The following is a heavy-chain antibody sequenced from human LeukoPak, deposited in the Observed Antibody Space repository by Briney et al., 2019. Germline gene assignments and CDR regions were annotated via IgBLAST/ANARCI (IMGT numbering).Heavy chain of an antibody. CDR1: GGSISSSSYY. CDR3: ARTTSSSYYSGLDAFDI. D-gene: IGHD6-13*01. Sequence: SETLSLTCTVSGGSISSSSYYWGWIRQPPGKGLEWIGSIYYSGSTYYNPSLKSRVTISVDTSKNQFSLKLISVTAADTTIYYCARTTSSSYYSGLDAFDIWGQGTMVTVSS. J-gene: IGHJ3*02. CDR2: IYYSGST. V-gene: IGHV4-39*01.